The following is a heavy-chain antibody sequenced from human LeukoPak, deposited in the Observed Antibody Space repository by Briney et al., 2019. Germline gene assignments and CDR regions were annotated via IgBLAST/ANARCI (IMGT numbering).Heavy chain of an antibody. CDR3: ARGRTESYYYMDV. CDR2: INPNSGGT. V-gene: IGHV1-2*02. CDR1: GYTFTGYY. D-gene: IGHD3-10*01. J-gene: IGHJ6*03. Sequence: ASVKVSCKASGYTFTGYYMHWVRQAPGQGLEWMGWINPNSGGTNYAQKFQGRVTMTRDTSISTAYMELSRLRPEDTAVYFCARGRTESYYYMDVWGRGTTVTIPS.